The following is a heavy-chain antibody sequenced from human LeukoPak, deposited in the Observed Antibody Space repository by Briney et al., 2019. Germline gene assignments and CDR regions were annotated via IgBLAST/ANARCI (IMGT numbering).Heavy chain of an antibody. CDR1: GGSISTYY. Sequence: SETLSLTCTVSGGSISTYYWSWIRQPPGKGLEWIGYIYYSGNTNCNPSLKSRVTISVDTSKNQFSLKLSSVTAADTAVYYCARLGDGNFHLWGRGTLVTVSS. D-gene: IGHD5-24*01. V-gene: IGHV4-59*08. CDR3: ARLGDGNFHL. J-gene: IGHJ2*01. CDR2: IYYSGNT.